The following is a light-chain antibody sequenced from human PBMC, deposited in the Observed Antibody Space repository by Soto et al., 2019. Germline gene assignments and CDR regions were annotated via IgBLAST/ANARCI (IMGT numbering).Light chain of an antibody. V-gene: IGKV1-39*01. CDR1: QTISSH. CDR2: AAS. CDR3: QQTYRTPIT. Sequence: DIHMTQSPASLSASVLDIVTITFLASQTISSHLHWYQQKPGEAPKLLIYAASSLHSGVPSRFSGSGSGTDFTLTISSLQPEDFATYYCQQTYRTPITFGQGTRLEIK. J-gene: IGKJ5*01.